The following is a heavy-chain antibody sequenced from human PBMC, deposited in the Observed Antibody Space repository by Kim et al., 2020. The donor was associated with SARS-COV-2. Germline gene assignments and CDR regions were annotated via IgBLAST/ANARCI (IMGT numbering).Heavy chain of an antibody. J-gene: IGHJ5*02. D-gene: IGHD3-10*01. CDR2: IYYSGST. CDR3: ASTEAMVRGVISFDP. Sequence: SETLSLTCTVSGGSISSSSYYWGWIRQPPGKGLEWIGSIYYSGSTYYNPSLKSRVTISVDTSKNQFSLKLSSVTAADTAVYYCASTEAMVRGVISFDPWGQGTLVTVSS. CDR1: GGSISSSSYY. V-gene: IGHV4-39*01.